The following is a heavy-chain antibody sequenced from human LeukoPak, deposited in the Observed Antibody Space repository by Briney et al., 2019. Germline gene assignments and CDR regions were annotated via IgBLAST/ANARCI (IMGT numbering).Heavy chain of an antibody. D-gene: IGHD2-2*01. CDR1: RFTCNSYR. V-gene: IGHV3-30-3*01. CDR3: ARADSSTSPVDY. CDR2: ISYDGSNK. Sequence: HPGGSVRLSCAASRFTCNSYRMRWLPQAPGKGRVGLAVISYDGSNKYYADSVKGRFTISRDNSKNTLYLEMNSLRGEDTAVYYCARADSSTSPVDYWRQGTLVGVCS. J-gene: IGHJ4*02.